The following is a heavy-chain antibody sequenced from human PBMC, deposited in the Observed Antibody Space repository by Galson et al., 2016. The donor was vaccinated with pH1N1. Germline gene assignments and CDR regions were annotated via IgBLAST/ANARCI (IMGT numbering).Heavy chain of an antibody. CDR1: GFTFSGSA. J-gene: IGHJ5*02. D-gene: IGHD2-8*01. V-gene: IGHV3-73*01. Sequence: SLRLSCAASGFTFSGSAMHWVRQASGKGLEWVGRIRSTADSYATAYAASVEGRFTISRDDSKNTAYLQMNSLKTEDKAVYYCTRPNGGSYEEFWFDPWGQGTLVTVSS. CDR3: TRPNGGSYEEFWFDP. CDR2: IRSTADSYAT.